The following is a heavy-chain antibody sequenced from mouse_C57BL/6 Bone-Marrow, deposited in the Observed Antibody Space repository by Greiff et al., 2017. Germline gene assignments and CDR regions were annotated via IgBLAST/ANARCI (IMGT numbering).Heavy chain of an antibody. CDR1: GYTFTNYW. Sequence: VQLQQSGAELVRPGPSVKMSCKASGYTFTNYWLGWVQQRPGHCLEWIGDIDSGGGYTNYNEKFKGKVTLTADKSSSTAYMQFSSLTSEDSAIYYCARSGDYRLFAYWGQGTLVTVSA. CDR2: IDSGGGYT. V-gene: IGHV1-63*01. CDR3: ARSGDYRLFAY. J-gene: IGHJ3*01. D-gene: IGHD2-4*01.